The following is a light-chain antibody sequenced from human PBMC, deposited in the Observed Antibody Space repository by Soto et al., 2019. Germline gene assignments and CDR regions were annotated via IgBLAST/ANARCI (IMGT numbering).Light chain of an antibody. V-gene: IGKV3-20*01. Sequence: EIVLTQSPGTLSLSPGEGATLSCRASQSVSSSYIAWYQQRPGQTPSLLIYGASTRATGIPDRFSGSGSGTHFTLTISRLEPGDFAVYYCQHFCGTTFTFGQGTRLDIK. J-gene: IGKJ5*01. CDR1: QSVSSSY. CDR3: QHFCGTTFT. CDR2: GAS.